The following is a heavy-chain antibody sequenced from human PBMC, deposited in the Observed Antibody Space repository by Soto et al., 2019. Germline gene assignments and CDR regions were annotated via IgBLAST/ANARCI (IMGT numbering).Heavy chain of an antibody. CDR3: AREPLSIHADGRAP. J-gene: IGHJ5*02. Sequence: QVRLIQSGPQVRKPGSSVRVSCEPSGETFASYNIAWVRQAPGQGLEWMGKITPVFGSVRDRQKFQGRLTITADRSTGTSHMELSDLRLDDSAVYFCAREPLSIHADGRAPWGQGTLVTVSS. CDR2: ITPVFGSV. V-gene: IGHV1-69*08. CDR1: GETFASYN.